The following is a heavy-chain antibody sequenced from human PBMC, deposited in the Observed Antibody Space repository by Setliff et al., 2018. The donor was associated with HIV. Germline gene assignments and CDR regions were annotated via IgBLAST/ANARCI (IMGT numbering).Heavy chain of an antibody. CDR3: ARGLYYYGWGIPNYYYYYVMDV. CDR2: INPSGGST. Sequence: GASVKVSCKASGYTFTSYYMHWVRQAPGQGLEWMGIINPSGGSTSYAQKFQGRVTMTRDTSTSTVYMDLSSMRSEDTAVYYCARGLYYYGWGIPNYYYYYVMDVWGQGTTVTVSS. V-gene: IGHV1-46*01. J-gene: IGHJ6*02. CDR1: GYTFTSYY. D-gene: IGHD3-10*01.